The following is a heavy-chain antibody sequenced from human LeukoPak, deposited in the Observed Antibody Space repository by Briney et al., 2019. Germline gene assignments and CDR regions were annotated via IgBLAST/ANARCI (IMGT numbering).Heavy chain of an antibody. CDR2: ISGSGIDT. J-gene: IGHJ4*02. V-gene: IGHV3-23*01. D-gene: IGHD6-13*01. CDR1: GFTFSCFA. Sequence: HSGGSLRLSCAASGFTFSCFAMGWVRQAPGKGLEWVSGISGSGIDTYYADSVKGRFTISRDNSKGTLYLQMNSLRAEDTAVYYCAKRYTSGWYQYYFDCWGQGTLVTVSS. CDR3: AKRYTSGWYQYYFDC.